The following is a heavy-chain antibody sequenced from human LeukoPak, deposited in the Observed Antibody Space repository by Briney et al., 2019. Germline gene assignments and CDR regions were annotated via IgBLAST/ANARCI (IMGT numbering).Heavy chain of an antibody. Sequence: GGSLRLSCAASGFTFSSYAMSWVRQAPGKGLEWVSAISGSGGSTYYADSVKGRFTISRDNSKNTLYLQMNSLRAEDTDVYYCAKGVLLWFGELPNLNDYWGQGTLVTVSS. CDR2: ISGSGGST. D-gene: IGHD3-10*01. V-gene: IGHV3-23*01. CDR3: AKGVLLWFGELPNLNDY. J-gene: IGHJ4*02. CDR1: GFTFSSYA.